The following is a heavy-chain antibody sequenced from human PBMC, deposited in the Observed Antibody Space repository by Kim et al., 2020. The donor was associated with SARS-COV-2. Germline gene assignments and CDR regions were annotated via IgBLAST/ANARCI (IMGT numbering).Heavy chain of an antibody. V-gene: IGHV3-21*01. Sequence: GGSLRLSCAASGFTFSSYSMNWVRQAPGKGLEWVSSISSSSYIYYADSVKGRFTISRDNAKNSLYLQMNSLRAEDTAVYYCARGGLAAAGTDWGQGTLVTVSS. CDR3: ARGGLAAAGTD. CDR1: GFTFSSYS. J-gene: IGHJ4*02. CDR2: ISSSSYI. D-gene: IGHD6-13*01.